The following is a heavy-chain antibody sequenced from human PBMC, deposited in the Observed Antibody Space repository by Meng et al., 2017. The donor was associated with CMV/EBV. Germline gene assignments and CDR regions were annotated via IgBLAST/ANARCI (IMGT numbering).Heavy chain of an antibody. CDR3: ARGCSGGSCRAFDI. V-gene: IGHV3-74*01. CDR2: INSDGSST. Sequence: GGSLRLSCAASGFTFSSYWMHWVRQAPGKGLVWVSRINSDGSSTSYADSVKGRFTISRDNAKNTLYLQMNSLRAEDTAVYYCARGCSGGSCRAFDIWGQGTMVTVSS. D-gene: IGHD2-15*01. J-gene: IGHJ3*02. CDR1: GFTFSSYW.